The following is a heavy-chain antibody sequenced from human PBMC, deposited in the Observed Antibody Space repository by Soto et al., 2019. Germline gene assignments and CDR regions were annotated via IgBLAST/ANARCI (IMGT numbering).Heavy chain of an antibody. D-gene: IGHD6-19*01. Sequence: ASVKVSCKASGYTFTSYGISWVRQAPGQGLEWMGWISAYNGNTNYAQKLQGRVTMTTDTSTSTAYKELRSLRSDDTAVYYCARDKGYSSGWYFWYFDLWGRGTLVTVSS. CDR1: GYTFTSYG. J-gene: IGHJ2*01. CDR3: ARDKGYSSGWYFWYFDL. CDR2: ISAYNGNT. V-gene: IGHV1-18*01.